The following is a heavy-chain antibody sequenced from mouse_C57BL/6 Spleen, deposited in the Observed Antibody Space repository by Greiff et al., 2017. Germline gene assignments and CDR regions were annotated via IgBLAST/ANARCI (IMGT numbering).Heavy chain of an antibody. CDR3: TTLLRPFDY. Sequence: EVQLQQSGAELVRPGASVTLSCTASGFNIKDDYMHWVKQRPEQGLEWIGWIDPENGDTESASKFQGKATITADTSSNTAYLQLSSLTSEDTAVYYCTTLLRPFDYWGQGTTLTVSS. CDR2: IDPENGDT. V-gene: IGHV14-4*01. J-gene: IGHJ2*01. CDR1: GFNIKDDY. D-gene: IGHD2-12*01.